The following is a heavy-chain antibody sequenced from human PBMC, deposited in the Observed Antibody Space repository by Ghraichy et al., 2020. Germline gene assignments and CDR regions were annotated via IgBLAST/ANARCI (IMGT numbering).Heavy chain of an antibody. V-gene: IGHV3-30*18. CDR3: AKFMRTYGDSWSFDY. CDR2: ISYDANNK. CDR1: GFTFSSYG. Sequence: GGSLRLSCAASGFTFSSYGMHWVRQAPGKGLEWVAVISYDANNKYYADSVKGRFTISRDNSKNTLYLQMNSLRAEDTAVYYCAKFMRTYGDSWSFDYWGQGTLVTVSS. D-gene: IGHD4-17*01. J-gene: IGHJ4*02.